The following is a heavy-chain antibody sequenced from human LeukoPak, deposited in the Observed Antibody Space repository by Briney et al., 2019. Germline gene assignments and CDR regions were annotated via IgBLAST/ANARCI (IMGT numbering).Heavy chain of an antibody. CDR3: ARDHRTESDGYYFVNELWYFDL. CDR1: GYSFRNYG. V-gene: IGHV1-3*01. Sequence: ASVKVSCKASGYSFRNYGMHWVRQAPGQRLEWMGWINPTNEKTKYSEKFQGRVTISRDTGASTVCMELSSLRSEDTAVYYCARDHRTESDGYYFVNELWYFDLWGRGTLVTVSS. J-gene: IGHJ2*01. D-gene: IGHD3-22*01. CDR2: INPTNEKT.